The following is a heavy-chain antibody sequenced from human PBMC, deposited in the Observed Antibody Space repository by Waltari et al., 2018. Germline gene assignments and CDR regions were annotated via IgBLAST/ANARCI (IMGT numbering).Heavy chain of an antibody. Sequence: QLQLQESGPGLVKPSETLSLRCTVSGASISSRDFYWGWIRQSPGKGLEWVGSIYHSGSTYYNPYLNRRVTISVDMAKNQFSLKLTSVTAADTAVYYCARDRIRGVAAYFDYWGQGTLVTVSS. J-gene: IGHJ4*02. V-gene: IGHV4-39*02. D-gene: IGHD3-10*01. CDR1: GASISSRDFY. CDR3: ARDRIRGVAAYFDY. CDR2: IYHSGST.